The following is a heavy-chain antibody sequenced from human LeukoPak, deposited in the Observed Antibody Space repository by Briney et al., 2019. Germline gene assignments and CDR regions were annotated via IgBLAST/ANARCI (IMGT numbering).Heavy chain of an antibody. CDR2: ISYDGSNK. CDR3: AKSNVRGTWTTPSDY. D-gene: IGHD3-10*02. CDR1: GFTFSSYG. V-gene: IGHV3-30*18. Sequence: PGRSLRLSCAASGFTFSSYGMHWVRQAPGKGLEWVAVISYDGSNKYYADSVKGRFTISRDNSKNTLYLQMNSLRAEDTAVYYCAKSNVRGTWTTPSDYWGQGTLVTVSS. J-gene: IGHJ4*02.